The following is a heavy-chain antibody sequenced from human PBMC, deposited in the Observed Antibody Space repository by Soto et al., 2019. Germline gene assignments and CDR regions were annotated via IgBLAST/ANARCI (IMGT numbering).Heavy chain of an antibody. D-gene: IGHD1-26*01. V-gene: IGHV3-9*01. Sequence: GGSLRLSCAASGFTFEDHAMHWVRQAPGKGLEWVSGISWNSGSIGYVDSVKGRFTISRDNARNSLYLQMNSLRAEDAALYYCAKDKVGATSGKYYDMDVWGQGTTVTVSS. J-gene: IGHJ6*02. CDR1: GFTFEDHA. CDR2: ISWNSGSI. CDR3: AKDKVGATSGKYYDMDV.